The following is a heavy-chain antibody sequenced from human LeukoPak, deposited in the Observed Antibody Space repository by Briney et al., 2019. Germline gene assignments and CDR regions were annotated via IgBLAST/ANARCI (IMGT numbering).Heavy chain of an antibody. J-gene: IGHJ6*03. Sequence: SETLSLTCTVSGGSISSYYWSWIRQPPGKGLEWIGYIYYSGSTNHNPSLKSRVTISVDTSKNQFSLKLSSVTAADTAVYYCARVPRGYYDSSGYYYYYYYMDVWGKGTTVTVSS. D-gene: IGHD3-22*01. CDR1: GGSISSYY. V-gene: IGHV4-59*01. CDR2: IYYSGST. CDR3: ARVPRGYYDSSGYYYYYYYMDV.